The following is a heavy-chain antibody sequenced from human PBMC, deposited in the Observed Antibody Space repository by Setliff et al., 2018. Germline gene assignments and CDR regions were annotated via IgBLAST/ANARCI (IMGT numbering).Heavy chain of an antibody. Sequence: GGSLRLSCAASGFTFSTYGMHWVRQAPGKGLEWVALIWYDGSYKYFADSVRGRFTVSRDNDKNSMYLQMNSLGAEDTAVYYCARGGVFASAYLDLWGRGTLVTVSS. CDR1: GFTFSTYG. J-gene: IGHJ2*01. V-gene: IGHV3-33*01. CDR2: IWYDGSYK. CDR3: ARGGVFASAYLDL. D-gene: IGHD3-16*01.